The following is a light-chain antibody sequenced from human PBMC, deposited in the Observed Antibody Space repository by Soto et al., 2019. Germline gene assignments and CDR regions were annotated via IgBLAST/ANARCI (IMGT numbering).Light chain of an antibody. J-gene: IGLJ2*01. Sequence: QSALTQPASVSGSPGQSITISCTGTSSDVGGYNYVSWYHQHPGKAPKLMTYEVSNRPSGVSNRFSGSQSGNTASLTIAGLQAEDGADYYCSSYTSSSSLVVFGGGTKLTVL. CDR3: SSYTSSSSLVV. V-gene: IGLV2-14*01. CDR2: EVS. CDR1: SSDVGGYNY.